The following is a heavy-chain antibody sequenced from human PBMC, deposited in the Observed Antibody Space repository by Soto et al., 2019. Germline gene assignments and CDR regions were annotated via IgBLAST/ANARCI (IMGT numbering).Heavy chain of an antibody. V-gene: IGHV3-23*01. CDR3: VTRSRGLQSSPPRLDS. J-gene: IGHJ4*02. CDR1: GLTFSVYG. Sequence: EVQLLESGGGLVQPGGSLRLSCAASGLTFSVYGMSWVRQAPGTGLEWVSAISGSGSTTYYADSVKGRFTISSDDSKNILFLQMNSLRAEDTAVYYCVTRSRGLQSSPPRLDSWGQGTLVTFSS. CDR2: ISGSGSTT. D-gene: IGHD3-10*01.